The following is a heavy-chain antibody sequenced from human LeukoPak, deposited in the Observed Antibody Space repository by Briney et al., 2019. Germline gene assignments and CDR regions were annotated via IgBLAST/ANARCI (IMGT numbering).Heavy chain of an antibody. Sequence: SETLSLTCTVSGGSLTSYYWSWIRQPPGKGLEWIGYIYYSGSTNYNPSLKGRVTISVDRSKNQFSLKLSSVTAADTAVYYCARDRTTPRPRGYSGYDDYYYYGMDVWGQGTTVTVSS. D-gene: IGHD5-12*01. J-gene: IGHJ6*02. CDR2: IYYSGST. V-gene: IGHV4-59*01. CDR3: ARDRTTPRPRGYSGYDDYYYYGMDV. CDR1: GGSLTSYY.